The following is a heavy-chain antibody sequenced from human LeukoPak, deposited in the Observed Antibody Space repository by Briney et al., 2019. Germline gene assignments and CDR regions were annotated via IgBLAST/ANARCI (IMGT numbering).Heavy chain of an antibody. CDR1: GGSISSSSYY. Sequence: SETLSLTCTVSGGSISSSSYYWGWIRQPPGKGLEWIGSIYYSGSTYYNPSLKSRVTISVDTSKNQFSLKLSSVTAADTAVYYCARHRRDRYSWTTWYYYYMDVWGKGTTVTISS. D-gene: IGHD4-17*01. CDR2: IYYSGST. CDR3: ARHRRDRYSWTTWYYYYMDV. J-gene: IGHJ6*03. V-gene: IGHV4-39*07.